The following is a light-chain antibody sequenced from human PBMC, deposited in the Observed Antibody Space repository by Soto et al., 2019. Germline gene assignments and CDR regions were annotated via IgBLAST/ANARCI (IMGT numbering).Light chain of an antibody. J-gene: IGKJ2*01. CDR3: QPSHSTPHT. CDR2: AAS. V-gene: IGKV1-39*01. Sequence: DIQMTQSPSSLSASVGDRVTITCRASQSIITYLNWYQQKPGKAPKLLIYAASSLQSGVPSRFSGRGSGTDFTLTISSLQPEDFATYYCQPSHSTPHTFGQGTKLEIK. CDR1: QSIITY.